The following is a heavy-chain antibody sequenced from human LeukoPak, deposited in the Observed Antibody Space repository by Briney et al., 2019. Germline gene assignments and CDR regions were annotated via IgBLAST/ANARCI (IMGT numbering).Heavy chain of an antibody. V-gene: IGHV4-34*01. D-gene: IGHD4-17*01. CDR3: ARGGYGDYVAQYFQH. J-gene: IGHJ1*01. CDR1: GGSFSGYY. Sequence: SETLSLTCAVYGGSFSGYYWNWIRQPPGKGLEWIGEINHSGSTNYNPSLKSRVTISVDTSKNQFSLKLSSVTAADTAVYYCARGGYGDYVAQYFQHWGQGTLVTASS. CDR2: INHSGST.